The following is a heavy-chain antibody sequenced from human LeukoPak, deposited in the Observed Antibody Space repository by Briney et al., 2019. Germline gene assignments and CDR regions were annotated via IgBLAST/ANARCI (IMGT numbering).Heavy chain of an antibody. D-gene: IGHD2-21*01. V-gene: IGHV1-46*01. CDR3: ARDIGIGIYNYYFDY. CDR1: GYTFTSYY. CDR2: INPSGGST. Sequence: ASVKVSCKASGYTFTSYYMHWVRQAPGQGLEWMGIINPSGGSTSYAQKFQGRVTMTRDTSTSTVYMELSSLRSEDTAVYYCARDIGIGIYNYYFDYWGQGTLVTVSS. J-gene: IGHJ4*02.